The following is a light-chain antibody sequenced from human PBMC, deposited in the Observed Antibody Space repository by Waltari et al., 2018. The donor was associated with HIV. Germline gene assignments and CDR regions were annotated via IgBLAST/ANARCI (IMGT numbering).Light chain of an antibody. J-gene: IGLJ3*02. CDR2: GAN. V-gene: IGLV1-40*01. CDR1: SSNIGAGYD. Sequence: QSVLTQPPSVSAAPGQRVTISCTGSSNIGAGYDFQWYHPLPGTAPKLLIYGANNRPSGVPDRFSGSKSGASASLAIAGLQAEDEADYYCQSYDNSVSDSVVFGGGTKVTVL. CDR3: QSYDNSVSDSVV.